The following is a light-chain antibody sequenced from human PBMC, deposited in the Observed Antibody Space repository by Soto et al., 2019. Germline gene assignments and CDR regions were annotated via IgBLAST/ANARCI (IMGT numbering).Light chain of an antibody. CDR1: QTVTSTY. Sequence: EIVLTPSPGTLSLSPVERATLSCRASQTVTSTYLAWYQQKPGQAPRLLIYGASSRATGIPDRFSGSGSGTDFTLTISRLEPEDFAVYYCHHYGSSPRTFGQGTKVDIK. V-gene: IGKV3-20*01. J-gene: IGKJ1*01. CDR2: GAS. CDR3: HHYGSSPRT.